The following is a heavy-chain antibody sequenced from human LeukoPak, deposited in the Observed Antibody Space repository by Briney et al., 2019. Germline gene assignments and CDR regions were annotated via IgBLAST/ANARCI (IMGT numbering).Heavy chain of an antibody. V-gene: IGHV3-30*18. CDR3: AKVDGIAVAGTGFVDY. D-gene: IGHD6-19*01. J-gene: IGHJ4*02. Sequence: PGRSLRLSCAASGFTFSSYGMHWVRQAPGKGLEWVAVISYDGSNKYYADSVKGRFTVSRDNSKNTLYLQMNSLRAEDTAVYYCAKVDGIAVAGTGFVDYWGQGTLVTVPS. CDR1: GFTFSSYG. CDR2: ISYDGSNK.